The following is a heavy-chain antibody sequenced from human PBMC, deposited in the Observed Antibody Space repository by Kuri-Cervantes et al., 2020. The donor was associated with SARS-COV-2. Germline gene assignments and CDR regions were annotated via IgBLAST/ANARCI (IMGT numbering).Heavy chain of an antibody. D-gene: IGHD2-21*01. J-gene: IGHJ1*01. V-gene: IGHV3-7*01. CDR2: IKQDGSEK. Sequence: GESLKISCAASGFNFSSYWMSWVRQAPGKGLEWVANIKQDGSEKYYVDSVKGRFTISRDNAKNSLYLQMNSLRAEDTAVYYCARGGPSHCGGDCGYFQHWGQGTLVTVSS. CDR1: GFNFSSYW. CDR3: ARGGPSHCGGDCGYFQH.